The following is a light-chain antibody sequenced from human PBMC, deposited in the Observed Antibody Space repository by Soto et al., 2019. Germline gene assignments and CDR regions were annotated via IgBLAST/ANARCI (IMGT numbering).Light chain of an antibody. V-gene: IGKV3-15*01. CDR3: QLYGNSPP. J-gene: IGKJ5*01. CDR2: SAS. CDR1: QSVRSN. Sequence: EIVMTQSPDTVYVSPGERATVSCRASQSVRSNLAWYQQKPGQAPRLLIYSASTRASGIPDRFSGSASGADFTLTIDRLEPEDFAVYYCQLYGNSPPFGQGTRLEIK.